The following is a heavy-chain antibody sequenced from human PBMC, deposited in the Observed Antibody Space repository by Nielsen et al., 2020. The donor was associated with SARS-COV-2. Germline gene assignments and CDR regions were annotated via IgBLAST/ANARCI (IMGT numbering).Heavy chain of an antibody. CDR1: GYTFSSYG. CDR3: ARDVSITIFEMVRSHFDY. CDR2: ISGYNGNT. V-gene: IGHV1-18*01. D-gene: IGHD3-3*01. J-gene: IGHJ4*02. Sequence: ASVKVSCKASGYTFSSYGISWVRQAHGQGLEWMGWISGYNGNTNFPHKLQGRVTLTTDTSTNTAYMELRSLRSEDTAVYYCARDVSITIFEMVRSHFDYWGQGTLVTVSS.